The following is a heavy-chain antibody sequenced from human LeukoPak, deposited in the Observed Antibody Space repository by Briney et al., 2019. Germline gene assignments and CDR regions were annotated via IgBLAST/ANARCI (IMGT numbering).Heavy chain of an antibody. J-gene: IGHJ4*02. V-gene: IGHV3-48*04. Sequence: GGSLRLSCAASGFTFSSYSMTWVRQAPGKGLEWVSYISSSSSTIYYADSVKGRFTISRDNAKNSLYLQMNSLRAEDTAVYYCARVSIVGATPSDYWGQGTLVTVSS. CDR2: ISSSSSTI. D-gene: IGHD1-26*01. CDR3: ARVSIVGATPSDY. CDR1: GFTFSSYS.